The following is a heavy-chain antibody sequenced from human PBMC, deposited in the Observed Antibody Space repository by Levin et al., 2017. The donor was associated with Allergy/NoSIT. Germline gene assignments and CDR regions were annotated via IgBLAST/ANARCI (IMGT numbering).Heavy chain of an antibody. D-gene: IGHD4-17*01. CDR1: GGTFSSYA. CDR3: ASYTVSWAVDAFDI. Sequence: KISCKASGGTFSSYAISWVRQAPGQGLEWMGGIIPIFGTANYAQKFQGRVTITADESTSTAYMELSSLRSEDTAVYYCASYTVSWAVDAFDIWGQGTMVTVSS. CDR2: IIPIFGTA. J-gene: IGHJ3*02. V-gene: IGHV1-69*01.